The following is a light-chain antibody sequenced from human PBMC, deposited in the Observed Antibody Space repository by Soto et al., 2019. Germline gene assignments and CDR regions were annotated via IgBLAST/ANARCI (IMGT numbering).Light chain of an antibody. Sequence: DIQMTQSPSTLSASLGDRVAITCRASQSISTYLSWYQHKPGKAPKLLIYKASSLESGVPSRFSGSGSGAEFTLTISSLQPDDFATYYCQQYNTYSRTFGQGTKVDIK. J-gene: IGKJ1*01. V-gene: IGKV1-5*03. CDR3: QQYNTYSRT. CDR2: KAS. CDR1: QSISTY.